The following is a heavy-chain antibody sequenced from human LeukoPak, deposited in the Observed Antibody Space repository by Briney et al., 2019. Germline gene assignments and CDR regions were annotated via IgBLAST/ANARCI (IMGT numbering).Heavy chain of an antibody. J-gene: IGHJ4*02. D-gene: IGHD6-6*01. CDR3: ARRIAAHTSFDY. CDR2: ISAHNGNT. V-gene: IGHV1-18*01. Sequence: ASVKVSCKASGYTFTSYGISWVRQAPGQGLEWMGWISAHNGNTNYAQKLQGRVTMTTDTSTSTAYMELRSLRSDDTAVYYCARRIAAHTSFDYWGQGTLVTVSS. CDR1: GYTFTSYG.